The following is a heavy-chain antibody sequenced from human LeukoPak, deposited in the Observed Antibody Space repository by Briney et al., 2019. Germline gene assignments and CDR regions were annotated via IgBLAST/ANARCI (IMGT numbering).Heavy chain of an antibody. CDR3: ARGVEVSSYYFDY. CDR2: IYTSGST. D-gene: IGHD2-15*01. V-gene: IGHV4-61*02. J-gene: IGHJ4*02. Sequence: SETLSLTCTVSGGSISSGGHYWSWIRQPAGKGLEWIGRIYTSGSTNYNPSLKSRVTISVDTSKNQFSLRLTSVTAADTAVYYCARGVEVSSYYFDYWGQGTLVTVSS. CDR1: GGSISSGGHY.